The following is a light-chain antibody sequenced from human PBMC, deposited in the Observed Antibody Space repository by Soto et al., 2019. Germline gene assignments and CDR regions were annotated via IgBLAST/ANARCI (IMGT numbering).Light chain of an antibody. CDR3: QQYNNWGT. J-gene: IGKJ1*01. CDR2: GAS. V-gene: IGKV3D-15*01. Sequence: EIGLTQSPGTLSLSPGERATLSCRASQSVSNNYLAWYQQKPGQAPRLLIYGASNRATGIPARFSGSGSGTEFTLTISSLQSEDFAVYYCQQYNNWGTFGQGTKVDI. CDR1: QSVSNN.